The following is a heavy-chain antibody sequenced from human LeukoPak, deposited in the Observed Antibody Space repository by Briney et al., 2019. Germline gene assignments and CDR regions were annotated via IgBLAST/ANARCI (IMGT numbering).Heavy chain of an antibody. CDR3: AKVGGSGWRFDY. V-gene: IGHV3-23*01. J-gene: IGHJ4*02. CDR1: GFTFSSYA. Sequence: GGSLRLSCAASGFTFSSYAMSWVRQAPGKGLQWVSAISGSGGSTYYADSVKGRFTISRDNSKNTLYLQMNSLRAEDTAVYYCAKVGGSGWRFDYWGQGTLSPSPQ. CDR2: ISGSGGST. D-gene: IGHD6-19*01.